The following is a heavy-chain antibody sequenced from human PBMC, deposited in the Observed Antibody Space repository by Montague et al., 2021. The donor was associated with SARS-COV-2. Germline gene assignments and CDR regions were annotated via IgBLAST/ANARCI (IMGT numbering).Heavy chain of an antibody. CDR2: ISSKGSTI. Sequence: SLRLSLSASGFSFSSYEMNWVRQAPGKELEWLSYISSKGSTIDYADSVKGRFTISRDNAKNSLYLQMNSLRAEDSAVYYCAKGYDFPGSYFDYWGQGTLVPVSS. CDR1: GFSFSSYE. CDR3: AKGYDFPGSYFDY. D-gene: IGHD5-12*01. V-gene: IGHV3-48*03. J-gene: IGHJ4*02.